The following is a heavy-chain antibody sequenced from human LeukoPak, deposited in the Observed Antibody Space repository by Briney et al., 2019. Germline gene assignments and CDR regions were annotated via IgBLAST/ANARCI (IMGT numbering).Heavy chain of an antibody. CDR3: ARSGWYRHYYYYYMDV. Sequence: GESLKISCKGSGYSFTSYWIGWVRQMPGKGLEWMGITYPGDSDTRYSPSFQGQVTISADKSISTAYLQWSSLKASDTAMYYCARSGWYRHYYYYYMDVWGKGTTVTVSS. V-gene: IGHV5-51*01. CDR1: GYSFTSYW. D-gene: IGHD6-19*01. CDR2: TYPGDSDT. J-gene: IGHJ6*03.